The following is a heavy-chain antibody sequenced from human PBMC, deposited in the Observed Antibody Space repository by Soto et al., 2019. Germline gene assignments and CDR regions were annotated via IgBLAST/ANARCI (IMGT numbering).Heavy chain of an antibody. CDR2: IYYSGSN. J-gene: IGHJ3*02. Sequence: PSETLSLTCTVSGGSISSSSYYWGWIRQPPGKGLEWIGSIYYSGSNYYNPSLKGRVTISVDTSKNQFSLKLSSVTAADTAVYYCARRGGGLGDEENDAFDIWGQGTMVTVSS. V-gene: IGHV4-39*01. CDR1: GGSISSSSYY. D-gene: IGHD2-21*01. CDR3: ARRGGGLGDEENDAFDI.